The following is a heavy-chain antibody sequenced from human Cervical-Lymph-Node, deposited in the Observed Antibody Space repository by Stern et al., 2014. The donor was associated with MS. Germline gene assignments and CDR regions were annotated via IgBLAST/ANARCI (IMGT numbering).Heavy chain of an antibody. J-gene: IGHJ6*02. V-gene: IGHV2-70*11. CDR1: GFALSTSGMC. CDR3: ARIKFGDYDYGMDV. CDR2: IDWDDDR. D-gene: IGHD3-16*01. Sequence: ESGPALVKPTQTLTLTCTFSGFALSTSGMCVSWIRQPPGKALEWLARIDWDDDRYYSPYLKTRLTISKDTSKNQVVLTMTDMDPVDTATYYCARIKFGDYDYGMDVWGQGTTVTVSS.